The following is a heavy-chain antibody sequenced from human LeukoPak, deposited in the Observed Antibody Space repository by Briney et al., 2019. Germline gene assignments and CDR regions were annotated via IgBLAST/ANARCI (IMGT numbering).Heavy chain of an antibody. Sequence: ASVTVSCKASGYTFTGYYMHWVRQAPGQGLEWMGWINPNSGGTNYAQKFQGRVTMTRDTSISTAYMELSRLRSDDTAVYYCAREMGRVVVITEFDAFDIWGQGTMVTVSS. V-gene: IGHV1-2*02. CDR2: INPNSGGT. CDR1: GYTFTGYY. D-gene: IGHD3-22*01. J-gene: IGHJ3*02. CDR3: AREMGRVVVITEFDAFDI.